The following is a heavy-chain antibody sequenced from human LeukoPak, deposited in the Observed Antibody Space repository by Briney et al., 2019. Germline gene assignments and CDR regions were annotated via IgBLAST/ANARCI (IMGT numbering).Heavy chain of an antibody. Sequence: SGTLSLTCAVSGGSISSSNWWSWVRQPPGKGLEWIGYIYHSETTYYNPSLQSRVTMSVDTSKNQFSLKLSSVTAVDTAVYYCARKENVYYYFDYWGQGTLVTVSS. CDR1: GGSISSSNW. CDR3: ARKENVYYYFDY. CDR2: IYHSETT. J-gene: IGHJ4*02. V-gene: IGHV4-28*01. D-gene: IGHD3-10*01.